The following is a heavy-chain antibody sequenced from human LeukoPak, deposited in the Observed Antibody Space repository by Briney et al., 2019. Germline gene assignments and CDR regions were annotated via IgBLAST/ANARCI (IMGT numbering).Heavy chain of an antibody. D-gene: IGHD2/OR15-2a*01. Sequence: GGSLRLSCVVSGFTFSSSSMNWVRQAPGKGLEWVSYISSTSSTIYYADSVKGRFTISRDNAKNSLYLQMNSLRAEDTAVYYCARVGTTGYYCFYMDVWGKGTTVTVSS. CDR2: ISSTSSTI. V-gene: IGHV3-48*04. J-gene: IGHJ6*03. CDR3: ARVGTTGYYCFYMDV. CDR1: GFTFSSSS.